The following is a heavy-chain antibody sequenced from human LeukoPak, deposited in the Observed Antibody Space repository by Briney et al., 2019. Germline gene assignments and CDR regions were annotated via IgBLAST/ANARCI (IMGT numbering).Heavy chain of an antibody. V-gene: IGHV3-7*01. Sequence: GGSLRLSCAASGFTFSSCWMSWVRQAPGKGLEWVANIKQDGSEKYYVDSVKGRFTISRDNAKNSLYLQMNSLRAEDTAVYYCARDFVVVVAATGYWGQGTLVTVSS. CDR1: GFTFSSCW. D-gene: IGHD2-15*01. CDR3: ARDFVVVVAATGY. J-gene: IGHJ4*02. CDR2: IKQDGSEK.